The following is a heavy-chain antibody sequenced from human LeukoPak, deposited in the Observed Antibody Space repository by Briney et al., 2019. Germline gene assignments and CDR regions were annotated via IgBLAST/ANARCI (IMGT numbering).Heavy chain of an antibody. J-gene: IGHJ4*02. Sequence: GGSLRLSCVASGFTFSSYWMTWVRQAPGKGLEWVANIKTDGSQIYYLDSVKGRFTISRDNAKNSLYLQMNSLRAEDTAVYYCARDLNWETYWGQGTLVTVSS. CDR2: IKTDGSQI. CDR3: ARDLNWETY. D-gene: IGHD7-27*01. CDR1: GFTFSSYW. V-gene: IGHV3-7*01.